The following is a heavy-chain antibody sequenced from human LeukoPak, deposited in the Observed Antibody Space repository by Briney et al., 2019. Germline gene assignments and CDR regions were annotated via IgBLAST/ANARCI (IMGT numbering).Heavy chain of an antibody. CDR3: ATHSYYYGSGSYPHYLDY. Sequence: GGSLRLSCAASGFIFEDNSMSWVRQAPGKGLEWVSGINWNGETTGYVDSVKGRFTISRDNAKNSLYLQMNSLRVEDTALYYCATHSYYYGSGSYPHYLDYWGQGTLVTVSS. CDR1: GFIFEDNS. D-gene: IGHD3-10*01. J-gene: IGHJ4*02. CDR2: INWNGETT. V-gene: IGHV3-20*04.